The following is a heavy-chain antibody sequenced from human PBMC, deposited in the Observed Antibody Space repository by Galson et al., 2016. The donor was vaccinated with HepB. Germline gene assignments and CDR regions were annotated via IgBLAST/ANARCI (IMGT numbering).Heavy chain of an antibody. CDR2: INSGGSST. Sequence: SLIPGGAASGVSFSSNCLHYVRQVSVDGLVWVSRINSGGSSTHDADSGKGRFTISRDNAKNTVYLQMNSLRVEDTAVYYCARVGVIPYYYYGMDVWGQGTMVIVSS. CDR3: ARVGVIPYYYYGMDV. D-gene: IGHD3-10*01. CDR1: GVSFSSNC. V-gene: IGHV3-74*01. J-gene: IGHJ6*01.